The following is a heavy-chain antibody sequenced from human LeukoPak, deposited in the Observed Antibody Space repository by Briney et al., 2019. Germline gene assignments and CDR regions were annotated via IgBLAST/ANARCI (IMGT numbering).Heavy chain of an antibody. CDR3: TTSGGYLDGSGYLYYFDN. J-gene: IGHJ4*02. CDR2: INPNNGAA. V-gene: IGHV1-2*02. Sequence: ASVKVSCKASGYTYSDYYVHWVRQAPGQGLQWMGWINPNNGAAHYARKFQGRVTMTRDMSIRTAYLDLSSLRSDDTAVYYCTTSGGYLDGSGYLYYFDNWGQGTLVTVSS. D-gene: IGHD3-22*01. CDR1: GYTYSDYY.